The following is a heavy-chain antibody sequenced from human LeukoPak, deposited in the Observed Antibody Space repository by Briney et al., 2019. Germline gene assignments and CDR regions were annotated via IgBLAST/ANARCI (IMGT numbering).Heavy chain of an antibody. CDR1: GDSMSSSHYC. CDR3: ARHDSSGQYNPIDY. CDR2: MYYRGRT. Sequence: SETLSLTCTVSGDSMSSSHYCWGRIRQPPGKGLVWIGSMYYRGRTYYNPSLKSRATISVDTSKNQFSLMLSSVTAADTAVYYCARHDSSGQYNPIDYWGKGTLVTVSS. J-gene: IGHJ4*02. V-gene: IGHV4-39*01. D-gene: IGHD3-22*01.